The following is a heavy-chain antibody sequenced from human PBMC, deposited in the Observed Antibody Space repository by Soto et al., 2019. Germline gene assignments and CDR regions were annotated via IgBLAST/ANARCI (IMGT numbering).Heavy chain of an antibody. CDR2: ISYDGSNK. CDR3: ASPLWRDDYNWGYFDL. CDR1: GFTFSSYA. Sequence: QVQLVESGGGVVQPGRSLRLSCAASGFTFSSYAMHWVRQAPGKGLEWVAVISYDGSNKYYADSVKGRFTISRDNSKNTLYLQRNSRRAEDTAVYYFASPLWRDDYNWGYFDLGGRGTWVPFSS. D-gene: IGHD4-4*01. V-gene: IGHV3-30-3*01. J-gene: IGHJ2*01.